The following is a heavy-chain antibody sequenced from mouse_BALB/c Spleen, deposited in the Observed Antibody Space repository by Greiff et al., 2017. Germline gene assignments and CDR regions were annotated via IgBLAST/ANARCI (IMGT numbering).Heavy chain of an antibody. J-gene: IGHJ4*01. D-gene: IGHD1-1*01. CDR1: GYSITSDYA. CDR2: ISYSGST. Sequence: DVQLQESGPGLVKPSQSLSLTCTVTGYSITSDYAWNWIRQFPGNKLEWMGYISYSGSTSYNPSLKSRISITRDTSKNQFFLQLNSVTTEDTATYYCARRGGFYYGSSSHAMDYWGQGTSVTVSS. CDR3: ARRGGFYYGSSSHAMDY. V-gene: IGHV3-2*02.